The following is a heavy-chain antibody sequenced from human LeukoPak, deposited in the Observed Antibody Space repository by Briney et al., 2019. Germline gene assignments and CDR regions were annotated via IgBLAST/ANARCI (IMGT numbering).Heavy chain of an antibody. D-gene: IGHD2-15*01. Sequence: ALVKVSCKASGGTFSSYAISWVRQAPGQGLEWMGWINPNSGGTNYAQKFQGWVTMTRDTSISTAYMELSRLRSDDTAVYYCARGGYCSGGSCYLWVIDYWGQGTLVTVSS. CDR1: GGTFSSYA. V-gene: IGHV1-2*04. CDR2: INPNSGGT. CDR3: ARGGYCSGGSCYLWVIDY. J-gene: IGHJ4*02.